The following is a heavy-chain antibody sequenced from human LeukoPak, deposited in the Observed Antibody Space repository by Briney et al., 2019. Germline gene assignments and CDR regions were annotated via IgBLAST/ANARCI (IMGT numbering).Heavy chain of an antibody. CDR3: AKGQKYYYYYYMDV. V-gene: IGHV3-9*03. CDR2: ISWNSGTI. Sequence: PGGSLRLSCAASGFNFDEYAMQWVRQAPGKGLEWVSGISWNSGTIRYADSVKGRFTISRDNAKNSLYLEMNRLRAEDMGLYYCAKGQKYYYYYYMDVWGRGTTVSVSS. J-gene: IGHJ6*03. CDR1: GFNFDEYA.